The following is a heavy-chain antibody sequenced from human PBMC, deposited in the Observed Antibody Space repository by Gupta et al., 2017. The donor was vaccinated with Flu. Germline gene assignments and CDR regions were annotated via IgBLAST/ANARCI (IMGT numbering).Heavy chain of an antibody. Sequence: QVQLVQSGADVKKPGASVQVSCKASGYTFTDYGIIWVRQAPGQGLEWMGWISTYNGNTNYAEKLQGRVTMTTDTSTTTAYMELRGLRSDDTAVYYCARDVRYRDHWGQGTLVTVSS. V-gene: IGHV1-18*01. CDR3: ARDVRYRDH. D-gene: IGHD1-26*01. CDR1: GYTFTDYG. J-gene: IGHJ4*02. CDR2: ISTYNGNT.